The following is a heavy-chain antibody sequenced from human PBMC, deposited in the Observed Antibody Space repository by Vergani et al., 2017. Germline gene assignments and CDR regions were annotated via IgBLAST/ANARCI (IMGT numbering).Heavy chain of an antibody. J-gene: IGHJ4*02. CDR1: GGSISGHY. CDR3: ARYLCPGGSCIGFDY. V-gene: IGHV4-59*11. CDR2: IYYTGDT. D-gene: IGHD2-8*02. Sequence: QVQLQESGPGLVKPSETLSLTCTMSGGSISGHYWSWIRQDPGKGLDWVGYIYYTGDTRSNPSLTSRISMSLDTSRSQFSLTGKSVTVADTAVYYCARYLCPGGSCIGFDYWGQGILVTVSS.